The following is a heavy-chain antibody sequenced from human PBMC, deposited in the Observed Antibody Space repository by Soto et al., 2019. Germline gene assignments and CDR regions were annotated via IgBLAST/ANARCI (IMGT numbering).Heavy chain of an antibody. D-gene: IGHD1-20*01. J-gene: IGHJ2*01. V-gene: IGHV2-5*02. Sequence: QITLKESGPELVKPTQTLTLTCTFSGFSLSTSGVAVGWIRQPPGKALEWLSLIYWDDDKRYSPSLKSRLTITKDTSKNQVVLTMTNMDPVDTATYYCVHQEWKTNNFYVALWGRGTLVTVSS. CDR1: GFSLSTSGVA. CDR3: VHQEWKTNNFYVAL. CDR2: IYWDDDK.